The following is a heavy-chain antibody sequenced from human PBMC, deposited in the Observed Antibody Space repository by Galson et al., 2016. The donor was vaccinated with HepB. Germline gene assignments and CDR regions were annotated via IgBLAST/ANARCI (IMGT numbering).Heavy chain of an antibody. Sequence: SVKVSCKASGGTFSSYAIRWVRQAPGQGLEWVGGIIPMFGTTNHAKKFQGRVTITADESTSTTYMELTSLRSEDTAVYFCARDWNYVLDYWGQGTLVTVSS. D-gene: IGHD1-7*01. CDR3: ARDWNYVLDY. V-gene: IGHV1-69*13. J-gene: IGHJ4*02. CDR2: IIPMFGTT. CDR1: GGTFSSYA.